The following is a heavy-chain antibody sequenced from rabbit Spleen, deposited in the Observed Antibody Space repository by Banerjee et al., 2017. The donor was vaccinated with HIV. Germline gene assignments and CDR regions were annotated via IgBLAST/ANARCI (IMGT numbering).Heavy chain of an antibody. CDR3: ARDTGSSFSSYGMDL. D-gene: IGHD8-1*01. CDR1: GVDFNYSYW. CDR2: IYVGSGGGT. J-gene: IGHJ6*01. V-gene: IGHV1S40*01. Sequence: QSLEESGGDLVKPGASLTLTCTASGVDFNYSYWICWVRQAPGKGLEWIACIYVGSGGGTKYASWAKGRFAISKTSSTTVTLQMASLTVADTATYFCARDTGSSFSSYGMDLWGPGTLVTVS.